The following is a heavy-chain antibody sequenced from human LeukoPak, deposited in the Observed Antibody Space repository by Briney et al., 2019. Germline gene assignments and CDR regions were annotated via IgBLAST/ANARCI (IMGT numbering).Heavy chain of an antibody. Sequence: ASVKVSCKASGGTFSSYAISWVRQAPGQGLGWMGGIIPIFGTANYAQKFQGRVTITADESTSTAYMELSSLRSEDTAVYYCARRYGDLPFDYWGQGTLVTVSS. J-gene: IGHJ4*02. CDR2: IIPIFGTA. D-gene: IGHD4-17*01. V-gene: IGHV1-69*13. CDR3: ARRYGDLPFDY. CDR1: GGTFSSYA.